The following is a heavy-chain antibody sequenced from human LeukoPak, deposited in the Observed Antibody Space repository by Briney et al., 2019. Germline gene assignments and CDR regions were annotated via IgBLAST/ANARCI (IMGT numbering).Heavy chain of an antibody. CDR1: GFTFSDYS. CDR2: IDGSGDTI. J-gene: IGHJ4*02. V-gene: IGHV3-48*02. Sequence: GGSLRLSCAASGFTFSDYSMNWVRQAPGKGLEWVSYIDGSGDTIYYADSVKGRFTISRDNAKNSLDLQMNSLRDEDTAVYYCSRRFDCWGQGTLVTVPS. CDR3: SRRFDC.